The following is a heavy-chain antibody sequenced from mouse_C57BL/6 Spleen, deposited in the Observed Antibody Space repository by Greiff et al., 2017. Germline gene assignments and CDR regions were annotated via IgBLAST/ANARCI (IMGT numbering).Heavy chain of an antibody. CDR1: GFTFSDYY. CDR2: ISNGGGST. CDR3: ARHAAYDYDPYAMDY. V-gene: IGHV5-12*01. D-gene: IGHD2-4*01. Sequence: EVKLMESGGGLVQPGGSLKLSCAASGFTFSDYYMYWVRQTPEKRLEWVAYISNGGGSTYYPDTVKGRFTISRDNAKNTLYLPMSHLKSEDTAMYYCARHAAYDYDPYAMDYWGQGTSVTVSS. J-gene: IGHJ4*01.